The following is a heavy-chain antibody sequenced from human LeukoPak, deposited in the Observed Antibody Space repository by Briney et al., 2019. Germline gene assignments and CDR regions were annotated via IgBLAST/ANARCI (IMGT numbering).Heavy chain of an antibody. D-gene: IGHD3-22*01. V-gene: IGHV3-53*01. Sequence: GGSLRLSCAVSGFTVSGNYMSWVRQAPGKGLEWVSLIYSGGTTYYADSVKGRFTISRDNSKNTLYLQMNSLRAEDTAVYYCARDRYYYDSSGYSLFDYWGQGTLVTVSS. CDR2: IYSGGTT. J-gene: IGHJ4*02. CDR1: GFTVSGNY. CDR3: ARDRYYYDSSGYSLFDY.